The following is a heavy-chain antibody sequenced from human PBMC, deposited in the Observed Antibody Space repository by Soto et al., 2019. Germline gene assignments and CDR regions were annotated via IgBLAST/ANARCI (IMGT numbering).Heavy chain of an antibody. D-gene: IGHD6-19*01. CDR3: ARAVAVAADFDY. CDR2: INAGNGNT. Sequence: ASVKVSCQASGYTFTSYAMHWVRQAPGQRLEWMGWINAGNGNTKYSQKFQGRVTITRDTSASTAYMELSSLRSEDTAVYYCARAVAVAADFDYWGQGTLVTVS. V-gene: IGHV1-3*01. J-gene: IGHJ4*02. CDR1: GYTFTSYA.